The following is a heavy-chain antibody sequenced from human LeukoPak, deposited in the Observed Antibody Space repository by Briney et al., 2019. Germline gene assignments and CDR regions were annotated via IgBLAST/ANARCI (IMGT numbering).Heavy chain of an antibody. Sequence: VASVKVSCKASGYTFTSYGISWVRQAPGQGLEWMGWISAYNGNTNYAQKLQGRVTMTTDTSTSTAYMELRSLRSDDTTVYYCARDSTSRHYYGSGSSSYYFDYWGQGTLVTVSS. V-gene: IGHV1-18*01. CDR3: ARDSTSRHYYGSGSSSYYFDY. J-gene: IGHJ4*02. D-gene: IGHD3-10*01. CDR2: ISAYNGNT. CDR1: GYTFTSYG.